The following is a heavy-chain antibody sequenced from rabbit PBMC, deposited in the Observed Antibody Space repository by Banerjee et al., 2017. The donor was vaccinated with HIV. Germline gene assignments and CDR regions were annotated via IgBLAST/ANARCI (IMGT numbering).Heavy chain of an antibody. CDR1: GFDFSTYG. Sequence: QEQLKESGGGLVTPGGNLTLTCTASGFDFSTYGVSWVRQAPGKGLEWIACIRPDYGTDYASWAKGRFTISKTSSTTVTLQMTSLTAADTATYFCARSSGDVSLNLWGPGTL. CDR2: IRPDYGT. J-gene: IGHJ4*01. CDR3: ARSSGDVSLNL. V-gene: IGHV1S45*01. D-gene: IGHD2-1*01.